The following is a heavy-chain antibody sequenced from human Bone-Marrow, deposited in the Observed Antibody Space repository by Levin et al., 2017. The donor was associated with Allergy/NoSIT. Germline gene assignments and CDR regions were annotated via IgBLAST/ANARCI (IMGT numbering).Heavy chain of an antibody. CDR2: IYGGGTT. CDR1: GFSVSSNY. Sequence: PGGSLRLSCAASGFSVSSNYITWVRQAPGRGLEWISVIYGGGTTYYAGSVKGRFIISRDTSNNTVFLQMNSLRAEDTAVYYCSRGRSGTFKYWGQGTLVTVSS. V-gene: IGHV3-53*01. J-gene: IGHJ4*02. D-gene: IGHD1-26*01. CDR3: SRGRSGTFKY.